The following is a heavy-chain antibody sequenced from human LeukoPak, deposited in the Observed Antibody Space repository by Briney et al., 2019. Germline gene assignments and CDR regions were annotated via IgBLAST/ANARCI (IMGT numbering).Heavy chain of an antibody. CDR3: ARDGLSRGDYDYRGCYFDY. J-gene: IGHJ4*02. CDR1: GYTFRGYY. V-gene: IGHV1-2*02. D-gene: IGHD5-12*01. CDR2: INPDSGGT. Sequence: ASVKVSCKASGYTFRGYYMHWVRQAPGQGLEWMGWINPDSGGTNYAQKFQGRVTMTRDTSISTAYMELSRLRSDDTAVYYCARDGLSRGDYDYRGCYFDYWGQGTLVTVSS.